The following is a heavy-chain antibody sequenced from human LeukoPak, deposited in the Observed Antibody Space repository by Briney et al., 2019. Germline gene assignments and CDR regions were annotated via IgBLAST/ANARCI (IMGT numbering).Heavy chain of an antibody. J-gene: IGHJ6*02. CDR2: ISAYNGNT. D-gene: IGHD2-15*01. CDR3: ARFVGYCSGGSCYSVALYYYYGMDV. CDR1: GYTFTSYG. Sequence: ASVKVSCKASGYTFTSYGISWVRQAPGQGLEWMGWISAYNGNTNYAQKLQGRVTMTTDTSTSTAYMELRSLRSDGTAVYYCARFVGYCSGGSCYSVALYYYYGMDVWGQGTTVTVSS. V-gene: IGHV1-18*01.